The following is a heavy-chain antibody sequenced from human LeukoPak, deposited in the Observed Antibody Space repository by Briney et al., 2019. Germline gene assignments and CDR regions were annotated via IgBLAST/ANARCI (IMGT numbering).Heavy chain of an antibody. V-gene: IGHV3-48*03. J-gene: IGHJ4*02. CDR3: ALRVGEGLRYFDWPHYFDY. CDR2: ISSSGSTI. CDR1: GFTFSSYE. Sequence: GGSLRLSCAASGFTFSSYEMNWVRQAPGKGLEWVSYISSSGSTIYYADSVKGRFTISRDNAKNSLYLQMSSLRAEDTAVYYCALRVGEGLRYFDWPHYFDYWGQGTLVTVSS. D-gene: IGHD3-9*01.